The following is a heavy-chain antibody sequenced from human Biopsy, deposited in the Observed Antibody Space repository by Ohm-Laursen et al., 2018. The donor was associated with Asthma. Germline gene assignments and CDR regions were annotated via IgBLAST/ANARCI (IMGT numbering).Heavy chain of an antibody. CDR1: GFVFRSHA. CDR3: AKRRGYSDLTDFDH. D-gene: IGHD3-3*01. Sequence: SLRLSCASSGFVFRSHAMHWVRQAPGKGLEWVAVVSYDGGVAHYADSMKGRFTISRDNAKSTLYLQMNRLRTDDTAVYYCAKRRGYSDLTDFDHWGQGTLVTVSS. J-gene: IGHJ4*02. CDR2: VSYDGGVA. V-gene: IGHV3-30*18.